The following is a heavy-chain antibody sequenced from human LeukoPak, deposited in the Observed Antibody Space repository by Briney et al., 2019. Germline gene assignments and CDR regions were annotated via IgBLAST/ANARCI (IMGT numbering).Heavy chain of an antibody. CDR2: IIPILGTA. D-gene: IGHD3-10*01. Sequence: GASVKVSCKASGGTFSSYAISWVRQAPGQGLEWMGRIIPILGTANYAQKFQGRVTITTDESTSTAYMELSSLRSEDTAVYYCARDLYGSGSYYFDYWGQGTLVTVSS. V-gene: IGHV1-69*11. CDR1: GGTFSSYA. CDR3: ARDLYGSGSYYFDY. J-gene: IGHJ4*02.